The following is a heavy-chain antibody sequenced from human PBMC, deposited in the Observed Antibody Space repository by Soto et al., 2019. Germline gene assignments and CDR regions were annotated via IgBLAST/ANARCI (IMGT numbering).Heavy chain of an antibody. J-gene: IGHJ4*02. Sequence: QVQLVQSGAEEKKPGASVKVSRKASGYTFTSYAMHWVRQAPGQRLEWMGWINAGNGNTKYSQKFQGRVTITRDTSESTAYMELSSLRSEDTAVYYCARSIVVVTALDYWGQGTLVTVSS. CDR2: INAGNGNT. D-gene: IGHD2-21*02. V-gene: IGHV1-3*05. CDR3: ARSIVVVTALDY. CDR1: GYTFTSYA.